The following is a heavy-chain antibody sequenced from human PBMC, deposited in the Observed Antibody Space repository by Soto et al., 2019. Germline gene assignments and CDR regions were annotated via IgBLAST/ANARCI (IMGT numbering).Heavy chain of an antibody. Sequence: GGSLRLSCVASGFNLSHPWMTWVRQAAGKGLEWVGRIKSKTDGGTADYAAPVKGRATISRDDSKNTVYLQTNSLKTEDTAVYYCTTGIYYDILTGYHNVAYWGQGALVTVSS. D-gene: IGHD3-9*01. CDR1: GFNLSHPW. CDR3: TTGIYYDILTGYHNVAY. J-gene: IGHJ4*02. CDR2: IKSKTDGGTA. V-gene: IGHV3-15*01.